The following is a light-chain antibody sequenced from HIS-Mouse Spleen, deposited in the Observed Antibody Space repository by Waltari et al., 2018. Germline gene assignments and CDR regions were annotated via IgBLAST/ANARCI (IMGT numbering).Light chain of an antibody. J-gene: IGLJ2*01. CDR1: SRDVGSYNL. CDR3: CSYAGSSTFHVV. Sequence: QSALTQPASVSGSPGQSITISCTGTSRDVGSYNLVSGYQQHPGKAPQLMIYEGSQRPSGVSNRFSGSKSGNTASLTISGLQAEDEADYYCCSYAGSSTFHVVFGGGTKLTVL. CDR2: EGS. V-gene: IGLV2-23*03.